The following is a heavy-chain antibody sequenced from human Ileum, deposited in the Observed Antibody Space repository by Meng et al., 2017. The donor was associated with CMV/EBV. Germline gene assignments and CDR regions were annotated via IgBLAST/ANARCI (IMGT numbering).Heavy chain of an antibody. D-gene: IGHD5-18*01. Sequence: GESLKISCAASGFTFSSYSMNWVRQAPGKGLEWVSSISSSSIYMYYADSVKGRFTISRDNGKNVVYLQMNNVRAEDTAVYYCAKDRDGGYNFGNGYFDYWGQGVLVTVSS. J-gene: IGHJ4*02. CDR2: ISSSSIYM. V-gene: IGHV3-21*06. CDR3: AKDRDGGYNFGNGYFDY. CDR1: GFTFSSYS.